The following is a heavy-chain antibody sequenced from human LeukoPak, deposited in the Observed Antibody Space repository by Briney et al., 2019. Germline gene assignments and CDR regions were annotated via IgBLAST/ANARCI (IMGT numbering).Heavy chain of an antibody. CDR2: IRSKANGYAT. D-gene: IGHD3-22*01. CDR1: GFTFSGSA. J-gene: IGHJ4*02. Sequence: GGSLKLSCAVSGFTFSGSAMHRVRQASGKGLEWVGRIRSKANGYATAYAASVKGKFTISRDDSKNTAYLQMNSLKAEDTAVYYCTRSTSDSSSSRFDYWGQGALVTVSS. CDR3: TRSTSDSSSSRFDY. V-gene: IGHV3-73*01.